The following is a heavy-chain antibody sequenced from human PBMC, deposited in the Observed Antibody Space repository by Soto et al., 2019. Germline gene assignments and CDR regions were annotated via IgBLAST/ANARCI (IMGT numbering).Heavy chain of an antibody. J-gene: IGHJ4*02. CDR3: ATDSNYDVSNSF. V-gene: IGHV1-69*01. CDR1: GVTLNNYA. Sequence: QVQLVQSGAEVKKPGSSVRVSCKASGVTLNNYAINWVRQAPGKGLEWMGGILPVSAPPDYAQKFQGRVSITADHSTSTVYMELSRLKSDDTAVYFCATDSNYDVSNSFWGQGTLVTVSS. CDR2: ILPVSAPP. D-gene: IGHD3-3*01.